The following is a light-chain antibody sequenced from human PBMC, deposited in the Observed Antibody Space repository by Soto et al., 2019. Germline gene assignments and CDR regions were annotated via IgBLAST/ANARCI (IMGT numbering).Light chain of an antibody. V-gene: IGLV1-44*01. Sequence: QSVLTQPPSASGTPGQRVTISCSGSSSNIGSNTVNWYQQLPGTAPKLLIYSNNQQPSGVPDRFSGYKAGTSASLAISGLQSEDEADYYCAAWDDSLNGWVFGGGTKLTVL. J-gene: IGLJ3*02. CDR2: SNN. CDR3: AAWDDSLNGWV. CDR1: SSNIGSNT.